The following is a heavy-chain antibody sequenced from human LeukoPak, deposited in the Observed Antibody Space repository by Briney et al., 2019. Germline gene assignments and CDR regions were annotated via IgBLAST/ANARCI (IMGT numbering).Heavy chain of an antibody. Sequence: SETLSLTCTVSGDSISSYYWSWIRQPPGKALEWIGYIHYSGSTDYNPSLKSRVTISVDTSKNQFSLKLSSVTAADTAVYYCARHLRHYGSGTYFDYWGQGTLVTVSS. CDR1: GDSISSYY. V-gene: IGHV4-59*08. J-gene: IGHJ4*02. D-gene: IGHD3-10*01. CDR3: ARHLRHYGSGTYFDY. CDR2: IHYSGST.